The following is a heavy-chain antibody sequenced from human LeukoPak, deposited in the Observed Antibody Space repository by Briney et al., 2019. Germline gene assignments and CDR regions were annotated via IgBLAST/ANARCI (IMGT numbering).Heavy chain of an antibody. CDR3: ARGAVRDS. V-gene: IGHV1-2*06. Sequence: GASVKVSCKASGYTFTGYYIHWIRQAPGQGLEWMERINCKDGGTNYTQKFQGRVAMTRDTSINTAYLELSSLISDDMAVYYCARGAVRDSWGQGTLIVVSS. CDR1: GYTFTGYY. CDR2: INCKDGGT. J-gene: IGHJ4*02. D-gene: IGHD6-6*01.